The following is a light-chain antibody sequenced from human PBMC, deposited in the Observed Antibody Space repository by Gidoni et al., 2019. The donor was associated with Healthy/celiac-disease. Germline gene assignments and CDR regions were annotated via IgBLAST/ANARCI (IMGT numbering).Light chain of an antibody. J-gene: IGKJ5*01. V-gene: IGKV2-28*01. CDR2: LGS. Sequence: DIVMTQSPLSLPVTPGEPASISCRSSQSLLHRNGYNYLDWYLQKPGQSPQLLIYLGSNRASGVPDRFSGSGSGTDFTLKISRVEAEDVGVYYCMQDLQTPIGFGQGTRLEIK. CDR3: MQDLQTPIG. CDR1: QSLLHRNGYNY.